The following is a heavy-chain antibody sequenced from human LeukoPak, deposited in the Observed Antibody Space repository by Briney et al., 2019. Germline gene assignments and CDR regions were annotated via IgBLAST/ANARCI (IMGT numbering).Heavy chain of an antibody. J-gene: IGHJ6*02. V-gene: IGHV1-8*01. CDR2: MNPNSGNT. D-gene: IGHD3-3*01. CDR1: GYTFTSYD. CDR3: ARRRYYDFWSGYYYWYYYYGMDV. Sequence: ASVKVSCKASGYTFTSYDINWVRQATGQGLEWMGWMNPNSGNTGYAQKFQGRVTMTRNTSISTAYMGLSSLRSEDTAVYYCARRRYYDFWSGYYYWYYYYGMDVWGQGTTVTVSS.